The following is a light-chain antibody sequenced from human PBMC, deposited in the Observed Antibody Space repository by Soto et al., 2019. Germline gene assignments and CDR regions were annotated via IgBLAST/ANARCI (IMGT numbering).Light chain of an antibody. CDR2: EVN. CDR1: SSDVGGYNY. Sequence: QSALTQPPSVSGSPGQSVTISCTGTSSDVGGYNYVSWYQQHPGKAPKLMIYEVNERPSGVPDRFSGSKSGNTASLTVSGLQAEDEADYYCSSYTGSNVVFGGGTQLTVL. V-gene: IGLV2-8*01. CDR3: SSYTGSNVV. J-gene: IGLJ2*01.